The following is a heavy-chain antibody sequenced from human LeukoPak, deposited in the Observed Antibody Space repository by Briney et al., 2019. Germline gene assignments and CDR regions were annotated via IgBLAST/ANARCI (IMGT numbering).Heavy chain of an antibody. J-gene: IGHJ2*01. Sequence: SVKVSCKASGGTFSSYGISWVRQAPGQGLEWMGGIIPIFGTANYAQKFQGRVTITADESTSTAYTELSSLRSEDTAVYYCAKKRVITTPAAIDWYFDLWGRGTLLTVSS. V-gene: IGHV1-69*13. CDR1: GGTFSSYG. CDR2: IIPIFGTA. D-gene: IGHD2-2*01. CDR3: AKKRVITTPAAIDWYFDL.